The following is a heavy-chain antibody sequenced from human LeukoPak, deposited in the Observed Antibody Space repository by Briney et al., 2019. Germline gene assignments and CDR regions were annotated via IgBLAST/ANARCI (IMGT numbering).Heavy chain of an antibody. CDR1: GFTFSSYA. CDR3: ATPPTYYDFWSGYPPVDY. Sequence: GGSLRLSCAASGFTFSSYAMSWVRQAPGKGLEWVSAISGSGGSTYYADSVKGRFTISRDKSKNTLYLQMNSLRAEDTAVYYCATPPTYYDFWSGYPPVDYRGQGTLVTVSS. V-gene: IGHV3-23*01. J-gene: IGHJ4*02. D-gene: IGHD3-3*01. CDR2: ISGSGGST.